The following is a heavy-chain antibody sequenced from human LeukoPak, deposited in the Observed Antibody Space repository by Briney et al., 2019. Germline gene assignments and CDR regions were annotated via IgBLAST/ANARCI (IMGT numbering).Heavy chain of an antibody. J-gene: IGHJ4*02. Sequence: GGSLRLSCAASGFTFSSYAMSWVRQAPGKGLEWVAVISYDGSNKYYADSVKGRFTISRDNSKNTLYLQMNSLRAEDTAVYYCAKAGGNFGAAAGDHFDYWGQGTLVTVSS. CDR1: GFTFSSYA. D-gene: IGHD3-3*01. V-gene: IGHV3-30*18. CDR2: ISYDGSNK. CDR3: AKAGGNFGAAAGDHFDY.